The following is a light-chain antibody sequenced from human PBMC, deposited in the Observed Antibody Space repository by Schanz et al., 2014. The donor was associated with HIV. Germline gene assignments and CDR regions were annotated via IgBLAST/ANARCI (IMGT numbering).Light chain of an antibody. V-gene: IGKV3-15*01. CDR2: GAS. Sequence: EIVMTQSPATLSVSPGERASLSCRASQSVSSQLAWYQQRPGQAPRLLIYGASTRATGIPARFSGSGSGTEFTLTISSLQSEDFATYYCQQAKSYPYTFGQGTKLEIK. J-gene: IGKJ2*01. CDR1: QSVSSQ. CDR3: QQAKSYPYT.